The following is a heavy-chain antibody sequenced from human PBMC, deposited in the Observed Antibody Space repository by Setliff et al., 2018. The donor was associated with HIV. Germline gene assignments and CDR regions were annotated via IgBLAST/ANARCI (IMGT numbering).Heavy chain of an antibody. V-gene: IGHV4-39*01. CDR3: ARVGVRNWNDDGIDY. CDR1: GDSISSGTYY. J-gene: IGHJ4*02. CDR2: IFYSGDA. Sequence: PSETLSLTCNVSGDSISSGTYYWGWVRQAPGKGLEWIGSIFYSGDAHYNPSLKRRVTISVDTSKNQLSLKVRSVTAADTALYYCARVGVRNWNDDGIDYWGQVTLVTVSS. D-gene: IGHD1-1*01.